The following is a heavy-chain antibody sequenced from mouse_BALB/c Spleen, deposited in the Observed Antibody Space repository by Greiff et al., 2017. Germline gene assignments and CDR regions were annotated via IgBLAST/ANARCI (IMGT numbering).Heavy chain of an antibody. CDR3: ARPYYRYDWYFDV. J-gene: IGHJ1*01. CDR2: ISSGSSTI. D-gene: IGHD2-14*01. V-gene: IGHV5-17*02. CDR1: GFTFSSFG. Sequence: EVKLMESGGGLVQPGGSRKLSCAASGFTFSSFGMHWVRQAPEKGLEWVAYISSGSSTIYYADTVKGRCTISRDNPKHTLFLQMTSLRSEDTAMDYCARPYYRYDWYFDVWGAGTTVTVSS.